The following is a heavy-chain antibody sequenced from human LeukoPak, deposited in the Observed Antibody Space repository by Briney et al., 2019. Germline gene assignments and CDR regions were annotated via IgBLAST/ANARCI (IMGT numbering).Heavy chain of an antibody. V-gene: IGHV1-2*02. Sequence: ASMKVSCKASGYTFTGYYMHWVRQAPGQGLEWMGWINPNSGGTNYAQKFQGRVTMTRDTSISTAYMELSRLRSDDTAVYYCARGRRYCSGGSCPEYFQHWGQGTLVTVSS. CDR1: GYTFTGYY. CDR3: ARGRRYCSGGSCPEYFQH. J-gene: IGHJ1*01. D-gene: IGHD2-15*01. CDR2: INPNSGGT.